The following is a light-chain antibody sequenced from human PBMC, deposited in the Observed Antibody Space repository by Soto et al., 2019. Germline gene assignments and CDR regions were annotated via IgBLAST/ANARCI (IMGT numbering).Light chain of an antibody. J-gene: IGLJ7*01. CDR3: SSYSGSSSSTVI. CDR1: SSDVGRYNY. CDR2: EVS. Sequence: QSALTQPPSASGSPGQSVTISCTGTSSDVGRYNYVSWYQNHPGKAPKLIIYEVSKRPSGVPDRFSGSKSGNTASLTVSGLQAEDEADYYCSSYSGSSSSTVIVGGGTQLTVL. V-gene: IGLV2-8*01.